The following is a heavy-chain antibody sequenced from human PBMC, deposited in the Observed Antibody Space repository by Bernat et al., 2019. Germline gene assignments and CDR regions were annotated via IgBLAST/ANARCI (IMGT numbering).Heavy chain of an antibody. J-gene: IGHJ4*02. CDR3: VGYGGNSV. D-gene: IGHD2-21*02. CDR1: GFSVTRNH. V-gene: IGHV3-66*01. Sequence: EVQLLESGGDFVQPGGSLRLSCAVSGFSVTRNHVGWVRQASGKGLEWVSFIYGAEITTYGDSVKGRFTISRDNSKNTVYLQMNKVSAEDTALYYCVGYGGNSVWGQGTRVTVSS. CDR2: IYGAEIT.